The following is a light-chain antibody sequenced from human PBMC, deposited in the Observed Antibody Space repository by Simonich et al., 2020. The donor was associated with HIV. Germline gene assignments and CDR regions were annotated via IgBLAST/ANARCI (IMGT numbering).Light chain of an antibody. Sequence: DIVMTQSPDSLAVSLGERATINRKSSQSVLYSSNNKNYLAWYQQKPGQPPNLLISWSSTRESGVPDRFSGSGSGTDFTLTISSLQAEDVAVYFCQQYYSTPPTFGQGTKVEIK. CDR2: WSS. CDR1: QSVLYSSNNKNY. CDR3: QQYYSTPPT. V-gene: IGKV4-1*01. J-gene: IGKJ1*01.